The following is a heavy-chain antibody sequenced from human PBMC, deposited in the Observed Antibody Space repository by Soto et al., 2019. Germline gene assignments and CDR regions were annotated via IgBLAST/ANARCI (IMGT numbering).Heavy chain of an antibody. J-gene: IGHJ6*02. CDR2: INAGNGNT. Sequence: QAQLVQSGAEVKKPGASVKLSCKASGYTFTTYAMHWVRQAPGQRLEWMGWINAGNGNTKYSQNFMGRVTLTRDTSATTAYLEVASLRSEDTAVYYCAIGSVTMFVANVYYYALDVSGPGTTVTVSS. CDR1: GYTFTTYA. V-gene: IGHV1-3*01. D-gene: IGHD3-10*02. CDR3: AIGSVTMFVANVYYYALDV.